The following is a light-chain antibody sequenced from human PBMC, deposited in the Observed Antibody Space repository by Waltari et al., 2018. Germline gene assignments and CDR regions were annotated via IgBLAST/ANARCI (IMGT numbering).Light chain of an antibody. CDR1: SSDVGAYDY. Sequence: QSALTQPASVSGSPGQSITISCTGTSSDVGAYDYVSWYQQHPGKAPQLMICDVSNRPSGIANRFSGSKSGNTASLSISGLQTEDEAEYYCSAYTTSVTLVFGTGTKVTVL. CDR3: SAYTTSVTLV. J-gene: IGLJ1*01. V-gene: IGLV2-14*03. CDR2: DVS.